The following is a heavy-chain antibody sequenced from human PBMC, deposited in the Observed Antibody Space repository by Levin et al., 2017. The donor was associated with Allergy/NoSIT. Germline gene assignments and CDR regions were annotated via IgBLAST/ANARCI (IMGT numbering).Heavy chain of an antibody. CDR1: GFTVSSNY. V-gene: IGHV3-53*01. CDR3: AREVPRGYSPRGWFDP. D-gene: IGHD5-18*01. CDR2: IYSGGST. Sequence: GESLKISCAASGFTVSSNYMSWVRQAPGKGLEWVSVIYSGGSTYYADSVKGRFTISRDNSKNTLYLQMNSLRAEDTAVYYCAREVPRGYSPRGWFDPWGQGTLVTVSS. J-gene: IGHJ5*02.